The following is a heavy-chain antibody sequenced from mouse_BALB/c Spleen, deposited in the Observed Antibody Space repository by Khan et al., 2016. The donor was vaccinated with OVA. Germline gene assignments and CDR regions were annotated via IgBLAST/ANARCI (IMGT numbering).Heavy chain of an antibody. Sequence: EVELVESGGGLVKPGGSLKLSCAASGFTFSDYYMYLVRQTPEKRLEWVATISDGGSYTYYPDSVKGRFTISRDNAKNNLYLQMSSLKSEDTAMYYCARAGYGWFAYWGQGTLVTVSA. D-gene: IGHD1-1*02. CDR3: ARAGYGWFAY. CDR1: GFTFSDYY. CDR2: ISDGGSYT. V-gene: IGHV5-4*02. J-gene: IGHJ3*01.